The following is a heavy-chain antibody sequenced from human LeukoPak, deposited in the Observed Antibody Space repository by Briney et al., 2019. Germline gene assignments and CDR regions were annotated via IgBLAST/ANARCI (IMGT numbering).Heavy chain of an antibody. D-gene: IGHD3-3*01. CDR3: ANFYHHYDFWSGPTTSNPTYYFDY. CDR1: GFTFSSYG. CDR2: IRYDGSNK. J-gene: IGHJ4*02. Sequence: GGSLRLSCAASGFTFSSYGMHWVRQAPGKGLEWVAFIRYDGSNKYYADSVKGRFTISRDNSKNTLYLQMNSLRAEDTAVYYCANFYHHYDFWSGPTTSNPTYYFDYWGQGTLVTVSS. V-gene: IGHV3-30*02.